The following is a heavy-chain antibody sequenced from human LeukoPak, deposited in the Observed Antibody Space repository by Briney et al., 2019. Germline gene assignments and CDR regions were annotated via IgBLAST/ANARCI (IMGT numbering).Heavy chain of an antibody. CDR1: GGSISSYY. V-gene: IGHV4-59*01. CDR2: IYYSGST. J-gene: IGHJ4*02. Sequence: SETLSLTCTVSGGSISSYYWSWIRQPPVKGLEWIGYIYYSGSTNYNPSLKSRVTISVDTSKNQFSLKLSSVTAADTAVYYCAREAGYCSGGSCYGAWFDYWGQGTLVTVSS. D-gene: IGHD2-15*01. CDR3: AREAGYCSGGSCYGAWFDY.